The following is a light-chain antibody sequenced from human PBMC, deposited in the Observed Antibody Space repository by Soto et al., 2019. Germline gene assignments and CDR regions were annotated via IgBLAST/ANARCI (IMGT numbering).Light chain of an antibody. J-gene: IGKJ4*01. V-gene: IGKV1-39*01. CDR1: QSISSY. CDR2: AAS. Sequence: DIQMTQSPSSLSASVGARVTITCRASQSISSYLNWYQQRPGKAPKLLIYAASSLQSGVPSRFSGSGSGTDFTLTITSLQAEDFATYYCQQLRMYPSTFGGGTKVDIK. CDR3: QQLRMYPST.